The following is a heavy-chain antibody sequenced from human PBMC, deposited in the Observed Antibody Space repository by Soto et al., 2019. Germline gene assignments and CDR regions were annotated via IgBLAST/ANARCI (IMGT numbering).Heavy chain of an antibody. D-gene: IGHD3-3*01. CDR1: GGSISSGGYY. V-gene: IGHV4-31*03. CDR2: IYYSGST. Sequence: QVQLQESGPGLVKPSQTLSLTCTVSGGSISSGGYYCSWIRQHPGKGLEWIGYIYYSGSTYYNPSLKSRVTISVDTSKNQFSLKLSSVTAADTAVYYCARTCITIFGVVIYFDYWGQGTLVTVSS. CDR3: ARTCITIFGVVIYFDY. J-gene: IGHJ4*02.